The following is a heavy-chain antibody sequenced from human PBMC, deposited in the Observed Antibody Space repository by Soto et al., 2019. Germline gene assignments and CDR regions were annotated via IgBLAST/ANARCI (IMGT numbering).Heavy chain of an antibody. V-gene: IGHV3-30-3*01. D-gene: IGHD5-18*01. CDR1: GFTFSSYA. J-gene: IGHJ6*02. Sequence: GGSLRLSCAASGFTFSSYAMHWVRQAPGKGLEWVAVISYDGSNKYYADSVKGRFTISRDNSKNTLYLQMNSLRAEDTAVYYCARDRAMIQLSSYYYYGMDVWGQGTTVTVSS. CDR2: ISYDGSNK. CDR3: ARDRAMIQLSSYYYYGMDV.